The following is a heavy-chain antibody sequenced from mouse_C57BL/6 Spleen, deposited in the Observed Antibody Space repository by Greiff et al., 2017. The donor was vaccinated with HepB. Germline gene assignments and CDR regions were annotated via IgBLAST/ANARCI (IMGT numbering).Heavy chain of an antibody. D-gene: IGHD2-10*01. CDR3: ARDPSYGNYVWDY. Sequence: VQLKESGGGLVKPGGSLKLSCAASGFTFSSYAMSWVRQTPEKRLEWVATISDGGSYTYYPDNVKGRFTISRDNAKNNLYLQMSHLKSEDTAMYYCARDPSYGNYVWDYWGQGTTLTVSS. CDR2: ISDGGSYT. J-gene: IGHJ2*01. CDR1: GFTFSSYA. V-gene: IGHV5-4*01.